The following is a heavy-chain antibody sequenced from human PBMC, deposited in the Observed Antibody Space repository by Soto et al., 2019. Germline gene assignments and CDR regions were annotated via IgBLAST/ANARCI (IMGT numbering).Heavy chain of an antibody. J-gene: IGHJ4*02. CDR2: ISSSSSYI. V-gene: IGHV3-21*01. CDR3: ARGTGIVGATGYFDY. CDR1: GFTFSSYS. D-gene: IGHD1-26*01. Sequence: GGSLRLSCAASGFTFSSYSMNWVRQAPGKGLEWVSSISSSSSYIYYADSVKGRFTISRDNAKNSLYLQMNSLRAEDTAVYYCARGTGIVGATGYFDYWGQGTLVTVSS.